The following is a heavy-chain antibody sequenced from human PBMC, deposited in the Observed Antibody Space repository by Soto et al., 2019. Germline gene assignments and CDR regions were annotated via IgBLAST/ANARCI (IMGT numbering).Heavy chain of an antibody. D-gene: IGHD3-22*01. CDR2: IYYSGST. CDR1: GGSISSSSYY. J-gene: IGHJ5*02. Sequence: SETLSLTCTVSGGSISSSSYYWGWIRQPPGKGLEWIGSIYYSGSTYYNPSLKSRVTISVDTSKNQFSLKLSSVTAADTAVYYCARRITMIVAGFDPWGQGTLVTVSS. CDR3: ARRITMIVAGFDP. V-gene: IGHV4-39*01.